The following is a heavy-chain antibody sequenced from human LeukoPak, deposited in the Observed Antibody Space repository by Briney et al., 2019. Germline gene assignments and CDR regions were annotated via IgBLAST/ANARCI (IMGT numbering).Heavy chain of an antibody. V-gene: IGHV1-2*06. CDR1: GYTFTGYY. CDR2: INPNSGGT. D-gene: IGHD3-3*01. CDR3: ARDNPITIFGVVSPSYYYYYYGMDV. J-gene: IGHJ6*02. Sequence: ASVTVSCTASGYTFTGYYMHWVRQAPGQGLEWMGRINPNSGGTNYAQKFQGRVTMTRDTSISTAYMELSRLRSDDTAVYYCARDNPITIFGVVSPSYYYYYYGMDVWGQGTTVTVSS.